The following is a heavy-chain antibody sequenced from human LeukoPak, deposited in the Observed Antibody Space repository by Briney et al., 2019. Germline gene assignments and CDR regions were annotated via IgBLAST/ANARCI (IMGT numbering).Heavy chain of an antibody. D-gene: IGHD6-13*01. J-gene: IGHJ3*02. V-gene: IGHV6-1*01. CDR3: ARDLRASSWYQGDDAFDI. CDR2: TYYRSKWYN. CDR1: GDSVSSNSAA. Sequence: SQTLSLTCAISGDSVSSNSAAWNWIRQSPSRGLEWLGRTYYRSKWYNDYAVSVKSRITINPDTSKNQFSLQLNSVTPEDTAVYYCARDLRASSWYQGDDAFDIWGQGTMVTVSS.